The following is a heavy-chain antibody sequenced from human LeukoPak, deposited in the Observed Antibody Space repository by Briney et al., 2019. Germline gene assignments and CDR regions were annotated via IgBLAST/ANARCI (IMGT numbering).Heavy chain of an antibody. D-gene: IGHD4-17*01. J-gene: IGHJ4*02. CDR2: ISTSTTTI. CDR1: GFTFSSYS. V-gene: IGHV3-48*04. CDR3: AREDYGDYYFDY. Sequence: GGSLRLSCEASGFTFSSYSMNWVRQAPGKGLEWISYISTSTTTIYYANSVKGRFTISRDNAKNSLYLQMNSLRAEDTAVYYCAREDYGDYYFDYWGQGTLVTVSS.